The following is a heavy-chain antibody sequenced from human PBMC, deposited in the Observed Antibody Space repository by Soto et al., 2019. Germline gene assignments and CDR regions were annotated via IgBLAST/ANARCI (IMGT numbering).Heavy chain of an antibody. Sequence: VQLVDSGGGRVQPGGSVRPSCAAYGFSFSIYRMSWVRQAPGKGLECVSSISSSSRYIYYAEPVKGRFTIYRHNAKNSLYMQMNSLRAEETAVYYCARDVDYGDLPYWYFDLWGRGTLVTVSS. CDR2: ISSSSRYI. CDR3: ARDVDYGDLPYWYFDL. J-gene: IGHJ2*01. D-gene: IGHD4-17*01. CDR1: GFSFSIYR. V-gene: IGHV3-21*01.